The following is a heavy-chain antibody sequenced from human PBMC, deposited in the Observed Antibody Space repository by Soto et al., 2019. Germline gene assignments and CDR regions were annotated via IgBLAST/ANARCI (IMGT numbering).Heavy chain of an antibody. CDR3: ARGSQGYSSGHGDY. Sequence: DVQLVESGGGLVQPGRSLRLSCAASGFTFDDYAMHWVRQAPGKGLEWVSGISWNSGSIGYADSVKGRFTISRDNAKNSLYLQRNSLRAEDTALYDCARGSQGYSSGHGDYWGQGTLFTVSS. J-gene: IGHJ4*02. V-gene: IGHV3-9*01. D-gene: IGHD6-19*01. CDR2: ISWNSGSI. CDR1: GFTFDDYA.